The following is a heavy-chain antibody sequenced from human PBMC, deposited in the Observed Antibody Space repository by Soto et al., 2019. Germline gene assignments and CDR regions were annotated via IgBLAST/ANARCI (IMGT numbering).Heavy chain of an antibody. CDR2: INPNSGGT. CDR1: GCTVTGYY. CDR3: ARGDEGYCSGGSCYHNWLDP. D-gene: IGHD2-15*01. Sequence: KASCRASGCTVTGYYMHWVRQAPEQGLEWMGWINPNSGGTNYAQKFQGWVTMTRDTSISTAYMELSRLRSDDTAVYYCARGDEGYCSGGSCYHNWLDPWGQGTLVTVSS. J-gene: IGHJ5*02. V-gene: IGHV1-2*04.